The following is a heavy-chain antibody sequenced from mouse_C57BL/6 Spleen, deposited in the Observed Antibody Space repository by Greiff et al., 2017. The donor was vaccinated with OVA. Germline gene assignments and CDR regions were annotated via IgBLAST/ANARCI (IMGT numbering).Heavy chain of an antibody. J-gene: IGHJ2*01. V-gene: IGHV1-54*01. Sequence: QVQLQQSGAELVRPGTSVKVSCKASGYAFTNYLIAWVQQRPGQGLEWIGVINPGSGGTNYNEKFKGKATLTADKSSSTAYMQLSSLTSEDSAVDFCARGRRDYDYFDDWGQGTTLTVSS. CDR3: ARGRRDYDYFDD. D-gene: IGHD2-4*01. CDR2: INPGSGGT. CDR1: GYAFTNYL.